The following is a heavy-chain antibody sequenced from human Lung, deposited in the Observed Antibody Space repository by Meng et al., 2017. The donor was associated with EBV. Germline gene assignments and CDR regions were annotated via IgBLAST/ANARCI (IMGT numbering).Heavy chain of an antibody. V-gene: IGHV4-30-4*01. CDR2: IYYTGST. CDR3: ASQYFYDSSGSPEYFQH. J-gene: IGHJ1*01. Sequence: QADRYEAWPGRVKPSQPRSSACASFGCSIGNGGYYWSWVRQPPGKGLEWIGYIYYTGSTYYNPSLKSRVTIAADTTKNLFFLNLSSVTAADTAVYFCASQYFYDSSGSPEYFQHWGQGTLVTVSS. CDR1: GCSIGNGGYY. D-gene: IGHD3-22*01.